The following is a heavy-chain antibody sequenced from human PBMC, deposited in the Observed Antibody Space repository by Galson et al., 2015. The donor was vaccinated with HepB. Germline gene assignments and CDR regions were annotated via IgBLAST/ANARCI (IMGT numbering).Heavy chain of an antibody. CDR2: ISGSGGST. CDR3: AKAHSTLRTGGGTSIAARPYWYFDL. J-gene: IGHJ2*01. Sequence: SLRLSCAASGFTFSSYAMSWVRQAPGKGLEWVSAISGSGGSTYYADSVKGRFTISRDNSKNTLYLQMNSLRAEDTAVYYCAKAHSTLRTGGGTSIAARPYWYFDLWGRGTLVTVSS. CDR1: GFTFSSYA. V-gene: IGHV3-23*01. D-gene: IGHD6-6*01.